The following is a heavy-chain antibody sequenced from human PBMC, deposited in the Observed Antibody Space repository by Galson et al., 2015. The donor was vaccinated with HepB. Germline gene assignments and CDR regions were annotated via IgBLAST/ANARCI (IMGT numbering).Heavy chain of an antibody. J-gene: IGHJ6*04. D-gene: IGHD1-7*01. Sequence: SVKVSCKASGYDFDKYGLSWVRQAPGQGLEWMGWVSGYDGSANYSPKFQGRVTMTTQTSTGTAYLEMRSLRSDDTAVYYCARDSRLELQLNNYYSYGMDVWGKGT. CDR1: GYDFDKYG. CDR3: ARDSRLELQLNNYYSYGMDV. CDR2: VSGYDGSA. V-gene: IGHV1-18*01.